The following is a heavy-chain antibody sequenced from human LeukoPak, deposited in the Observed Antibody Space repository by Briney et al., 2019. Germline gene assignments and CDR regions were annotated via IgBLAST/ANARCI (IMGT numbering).Heavy chain of an antibody. J-gene: IGHJ6*03. CDR3: VREEDTYIDV. CDR1: GGSISSSSYY. V-gene: IGHV4-39*07. D-gene: IGHD2-15*01. CDR2: INHSGST. Sequence: PSETLSLTCTVSGGSISSSSYYWGWIRQPPGKGLEWIGEINHSGSTNYNPSLKSRVTISVDTSKNQFSLKLSSVTAADTAVYYCVREEDTYIDVWGKGTTVTVSS.